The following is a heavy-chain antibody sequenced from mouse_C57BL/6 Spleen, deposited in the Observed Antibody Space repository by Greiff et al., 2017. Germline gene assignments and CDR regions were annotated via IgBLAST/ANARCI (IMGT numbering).Heavy chain of an antibody. CDR3: ARGGYDVAMDY. D-gene: IGHD2-2*01. CDR2: ISSGSSTI. CDR1: GFTFSDYG. Sequence: VQLQQSGGGLVKPGGSLKLSCAASGFTFSDYGMHWVRQAPEKGLEWVAYISSGSSTIYYADTVKGRFTISRDNAKNTLFLQMTSLRSEDTAMYYCARGGYDVAMDYWGQGTSVTVSS. J-gene: IGHJ4*01. V-gene: IGHV5-17*01.